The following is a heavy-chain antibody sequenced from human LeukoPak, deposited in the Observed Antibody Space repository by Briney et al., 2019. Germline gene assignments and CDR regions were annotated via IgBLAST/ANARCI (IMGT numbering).Heavy chain of an antibody. CDR3: ARGGYGEYYYDSSGYYLFDY. D-gene: IGHD3-22*01. J-gene: IGHJ4*02. CDR2: IYYSGST. Sequence: KPSETLSLTCTVSGGSVSSGSYYWSWIRQPPEKGLEWIGYIYYSGSTNYNPSLKSRVTISVDTSKNQFSLKLSSVTAADTAVYYCARGGYGEYYYDSSGYYLFDYWGQGTLVTVSS. CDR1: GGSVSSGSYY. V-gene: IGHV4-61*01.